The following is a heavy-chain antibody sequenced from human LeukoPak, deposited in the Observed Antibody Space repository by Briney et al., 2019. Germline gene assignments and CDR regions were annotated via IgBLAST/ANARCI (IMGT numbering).Heavy chain of an antibody. CDR1: GYTFTSYY. CDR2: INPSGGST. D-gene: IGHD3-3*01. J-gene: IGHJ4*02. Sequence: ASVKVSCKASGYTFTSYYMHWVRQAPGQGLEWMGIINPSGGSTSYAQKFQGSVTMTRDTSTSTVYMELSSLRSEDTAVYYCAREQAGPGDYDFWSGYYPSPIDYWGQGTLVTVSS. V-gene: IGHV1-46*01. CDR3: AREQAGPGDYDFWSGYYPSPIDY.